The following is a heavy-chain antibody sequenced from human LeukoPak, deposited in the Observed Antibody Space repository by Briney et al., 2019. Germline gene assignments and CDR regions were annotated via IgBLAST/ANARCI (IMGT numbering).Heavy chain of an antibody. CDR3: AKDHITMIVVAAFDY. D-gene: IGHD3-22*01. J-gene: IGHJ4*02. CDR2: ISGSGGST. V-gene: IGHV3-23*01. CDR1: GFTFSTYA. Sequence: GGSLRLSCAASGFTFSTYAVSWVRQAPGKGLEWVSAISGSGGSTYYADSVKGRFTISRDNSKNTLYLQMNSLRAEDTAVYYCAKDHITMIVVAAFDYWGQGTLVTVSS.